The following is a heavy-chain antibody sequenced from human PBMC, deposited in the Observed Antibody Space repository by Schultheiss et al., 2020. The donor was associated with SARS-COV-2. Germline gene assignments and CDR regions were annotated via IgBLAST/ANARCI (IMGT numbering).Heavy chain of an antibody. CDR2: IYHNGGT. CDR1: GASLNTYY. J-gene: IGHJ6*03. CDR3: AGGFDSLYYYYYYMDV. D-gene: IGHD3-9*01. Sequence: SETLSLTCTVSGASLNTYYWSWVRQPPGKGLEWLAYIYHNGGTNYNPSLEGRVTISVDTSNNHFSLNLTSVTAADTAVYYCAGGFDSLYYYYYYMDVWGKGTTVTVSS. V-gene: IGHV4-59*08.